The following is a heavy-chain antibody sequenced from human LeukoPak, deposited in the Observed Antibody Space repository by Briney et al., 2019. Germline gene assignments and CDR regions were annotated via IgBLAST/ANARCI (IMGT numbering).Heavy chain of an antibody. CDR3: TRDWLDASLDY. V-gene: IGHV3-7*01. CDR2: INHPGTEK. CDR1: GFSFSDFC. Sequence: GGSLRLSCAASGFSFSDFCMSWVRQAPGKGLEWVAFINHPGTEKYYVDSVEGRFTISRDNAKNSLYLQMNSLRAEDTVIYYCTRDWLDASLDYWGQGVLVTVSS. D-gene: IGHD6-19*01. J-gene: IGHJ4*02.